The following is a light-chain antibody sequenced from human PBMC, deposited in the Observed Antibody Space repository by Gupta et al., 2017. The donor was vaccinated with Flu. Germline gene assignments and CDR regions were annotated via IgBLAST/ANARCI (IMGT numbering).Light chain of an antibody. J-gene: IGLJ3*02. CDR2: SNN. CDR3: ATWDDSLNGPWV. V-gene: IGLV1-44*01. CDR1: SSNIGSNS. Sequence: QSVVTQPPSASGTPGQRVTFSCSGSSSNIGSNSVNWYQQLPGTAPKLLIYSNNKRPSGVPDRFSGSKSGTSASLAISGLQSEDEADYYCATWDDSLNGPWVFGGGTKLTVL.